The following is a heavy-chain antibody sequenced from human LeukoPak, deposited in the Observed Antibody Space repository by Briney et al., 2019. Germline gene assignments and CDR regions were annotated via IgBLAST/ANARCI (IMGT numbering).Heavy chain of an antibody. CDR1: GFSFSGYG. J-gene: IGHJ4*02. CDR2: IRHDGTE. D-gene: IGHD5-24*01. CDR3: GKGRERDYNCLAS. V-gene: IGHV3-30*02. Sequence: GGSLRLSCAASGFSFSGYGMHWVRRAPGKGLEWVAFIRHDGTEYHTDSVKGRFTISRDNSKSTLFLQMNSLGAEDTAVYYCGKGRERDYNCLASWGQGTLVTVSS.